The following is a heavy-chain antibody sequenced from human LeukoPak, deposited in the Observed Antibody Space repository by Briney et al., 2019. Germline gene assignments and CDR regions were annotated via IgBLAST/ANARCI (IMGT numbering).Heavy chain of an antibody. D-gene: IGHD2-21*02. Sequence: PGRSLRLSCAASGFTFMNAWMTWVRQAPGKGLEWVGRIKSKYDGETTDYAAPVEGRFTISRDDLDEMVYLHMDSLKTEDTAIYYCTTDWGLPNCGGDCYLPWGQGTLVTVSS. CDR1: GFTFMNAW. V-gene: IGHV3-15*01. CDR3: TTDWGLPNCGGDCYLP. J-gene: IGHJ5*02. CDR2: IKSKYDGETT.